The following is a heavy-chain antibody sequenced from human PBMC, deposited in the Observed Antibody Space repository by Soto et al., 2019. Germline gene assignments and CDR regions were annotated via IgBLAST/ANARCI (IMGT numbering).Heavy chain of an antibody. CDR2: INHSGST. CDR3: ARANWYSEY. D-gene: IGHD7-27*01. CDR1: GGSFSGYY. J-gene: IGHJ4*02. V-gene: IGHV4-34*01. Sequence: ETLSLTCAVYGGSFSGYYWSWIRQRPGKGLEWIGEINHSGSTNYNPSLKSRVTMSVDTSKNQFSLNLTSLTAADTAIYYCARANWYSEYWGQGTLVTVSS.